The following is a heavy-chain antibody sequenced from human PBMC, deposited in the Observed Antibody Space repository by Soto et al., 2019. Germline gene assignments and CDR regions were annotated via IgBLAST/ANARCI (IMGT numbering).Heavy chain of an antibody. CDR1: GGAFSSYA. Sequence: GASVKVSCKECGGAFSSYAMSWVRQAPRQGLEWMGGMIPNFGTASYAQKFQGRVTMTRNTSISTAYMELSSLRSEDTAVYYCARTDYYYYYMDVWGKGTTVTVSS. J-gene: IGHJ6*03. V-gene: IGHV1-8*02. CDR3: ARTDYYYYYMDV. CDR2: MIPNFGTA.